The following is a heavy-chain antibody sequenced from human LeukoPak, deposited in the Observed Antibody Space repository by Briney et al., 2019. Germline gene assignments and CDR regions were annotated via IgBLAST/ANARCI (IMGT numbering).Heavy chain of an antibody. V-gene: IGHV4-59*01. CDR2: IYYSGST. CDR1: GGSISSYY. J-gene: IGHJ4*02. D-gene: IGHD6-13*01. Sequence: SETLSLTCTVSGGSISSYYWSWIRQPPGKGLEWIGYIYYSGSTNYSPSLKSRVTISVDTSKNQFSLKLSSVTAADTAVYYCAKSRSSNSWSALSYWGQGTLVTVSS. CDR3: AKSRSSNSWSALSY.